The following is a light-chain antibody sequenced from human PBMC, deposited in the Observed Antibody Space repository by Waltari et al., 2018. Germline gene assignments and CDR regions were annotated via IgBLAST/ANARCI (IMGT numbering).Light chain of an antibody. CDR1: QSVLYSSDNKNY. CDR3: QQYYSAPPT. J-gene: IGKJ1*01. Sequence: DIVMTQSPDSLAVSLGERATINCKSSQSVLYSSDNKNYLTWYQQKPGQPPKLLINWASTRESGVPDRFSGSGSGTGFTLTISSMQAEDVAVYYCQQYYSAPPTFGQGTKVEIK. CDR2: WAS. V-gene: IGKV4-1*01.